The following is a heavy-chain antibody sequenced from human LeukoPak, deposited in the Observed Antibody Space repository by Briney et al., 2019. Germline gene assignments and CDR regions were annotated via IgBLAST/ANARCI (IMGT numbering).Heavy chain of an antibody. V-gene: IGHV3-21*01. CDR1: GFTFSNYN. CDR3: ARALWSGPVYYGMDV. CDR2: ISSTSSYI. Sequence: GGSLRLSCAASGFTFSNYNFYWVRQAPGKGLEWVSSISSTSSYIYYADSMKGRFTISRDNAKNSLYLQMNSLRAEDTTVYYCARALWSGPVYYGMDVWGQGTTVTVSS. D-gene: IGHD3-10*01. J-gene: IGHJ6*02.